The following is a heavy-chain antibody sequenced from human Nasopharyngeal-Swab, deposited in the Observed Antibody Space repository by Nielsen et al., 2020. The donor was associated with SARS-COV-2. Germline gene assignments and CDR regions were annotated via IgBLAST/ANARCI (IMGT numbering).Heavy chain of an antibody. V-gene: IGHV3-53*01. D-gene: IGHD5-18*01. CDR2: IYSGGST. CDR1: GFTVSSNY. J-gene: IGHJ6*02. CDR3: ASARSGYSYGPGYYYYGMDV. Sequence: GVLKISCAASGFTVSSNYMSWVRQAPGKGLEWVSVIYSGGSTYYADSVKGRFTISRDNSKNTLYLQMNSLRAEDTAVYYCASARSGYSYGPGYYYYGMDVWGQGTTVTVSS.